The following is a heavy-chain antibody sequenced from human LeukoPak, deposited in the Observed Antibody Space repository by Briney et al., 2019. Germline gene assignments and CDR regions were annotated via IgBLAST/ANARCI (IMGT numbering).Heavy chain of an antibody. CDR1: GHSFTSYW. J-gene: IGHJ3*02. V-gene: IGHV5-51*01. CDR3: ARVVMATPRAFDI. Sequence: GESLKISCKGSGHSFTSYWIGWVRQMPGKGLEWMGIIYPGDSDTRYSPSFQCQVTISGDKSISTAYLQWSSLKASDTAMYYCARVVMATPRAFDIWGKGTMVTVSS. D-gene: IGHD5-24*01. CDR2: IYPGDSDT.